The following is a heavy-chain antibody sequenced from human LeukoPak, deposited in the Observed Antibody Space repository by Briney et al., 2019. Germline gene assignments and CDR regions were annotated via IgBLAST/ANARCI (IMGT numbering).Heavy chain of an antibody. D-gene: IGHD3-10*01. Sequence: SETPSLTWTVSGGSISRDFWIWVRQPPGKGLEWIGYIYGSGSTNYNPSLKSRVSISGDTSKNQFSLKVNSVTAADTAVYHCARQDPRGVIWGQGTLVTVSS. CDR2: IYGSGST. CDR1: GGSISRDF. J-gene: IGHJ4*02. V-gene: IGHV4-59*01. CDR3: ARQDPRGVI.